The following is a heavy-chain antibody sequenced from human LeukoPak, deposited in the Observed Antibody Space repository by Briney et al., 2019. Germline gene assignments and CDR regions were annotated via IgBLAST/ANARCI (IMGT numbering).Heavy chain of an antibody. J-gene: IGHJ6*03. Sequence: PSETLSLTCTVSGGSISSYYWSWIRQPPGKGLEWIGYIYYSGSTNYNPSLKSRVTISVDTSKNQFSLKLSSVTAADTAVYYCARAPSTDCSGGSCYSYYYYYYMDVWGKGTTVTVSS. CDR1: GGSISSYY. V-gene: IGHV4-59*01. D-gene: IGHD2-15*01. CDR3: ARAPSTDCSGGSCYSYYYYYYMDV. CDR2: IYYSGST.